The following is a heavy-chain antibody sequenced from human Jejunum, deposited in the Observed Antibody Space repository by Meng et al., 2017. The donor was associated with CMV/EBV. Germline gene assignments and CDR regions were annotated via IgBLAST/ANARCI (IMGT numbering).Heavy chain of an antibody. V-gene: IGHV3-23*01. CDR3: AKGLNSGCLNNAFDI. D-gene: IGHD3-22*01. J-gene: IGHJ3*02. CDR1: GFTFSDFA. CDR2: ICSSRAT. Sequence: GFTFSDFAMDWVRQAPGKGLEWLASICSSRATNYEAAVKSRFTISTNNSTDKLYLQQNDLRVEETAVYYCAKGLNSGCLNNAFDILGQGTRVTVSS.